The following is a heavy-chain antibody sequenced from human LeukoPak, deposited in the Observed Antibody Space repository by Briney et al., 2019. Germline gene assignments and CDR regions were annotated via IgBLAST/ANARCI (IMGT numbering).Heavy chain of an antibody. D-gene: IGHD3-10*01. V-gene: IGHV1-2*02. Sequence: ASVKVSCKSSGYTFTGYYIHWVRQAPGQGLEGMGLINPNSGDTNYAQNFQGRVTMTRDTSISTAYMELSSLRSDDTAVYYCARDLEGYHYGSGNYPQWGQGTLVTVSS. CDR1: GYTFTGYY. CDR3: ARDLEGYHYGSGNYPQ. J-gene: IGHJ4*02. CDR2: INPNSGDT.